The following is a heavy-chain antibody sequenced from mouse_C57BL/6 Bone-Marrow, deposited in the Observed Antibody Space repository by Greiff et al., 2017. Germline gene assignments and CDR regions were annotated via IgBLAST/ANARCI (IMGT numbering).Heavy chain of an antibody. V-gene: IGHV1-66*01. CDR1: GYSFTSYY. D-gene: IGHD2-1*01. Sequence: QVHVKQSGPELVKPGASVKISCKASGYSFTSYYIHWVKQRPGQGLEWIGWLYPGSGNTKYNEKFKGKATLTADTSSSTAYMPLSSLTSEDAAVYYCLDGTWFAYWGQGTLVTVSA. CDR2: LYPGSGNT. J-gene: IGHJ3*01. CDR3: LDGTWFAY.